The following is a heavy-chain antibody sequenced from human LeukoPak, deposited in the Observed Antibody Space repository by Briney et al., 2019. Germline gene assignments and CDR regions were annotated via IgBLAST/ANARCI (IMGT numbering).Heavy chain of an antibody. CDR3: AKDRGSSGWFFDY. CDR2: ISWNSGSI. CDR1: GFTFSSYA. J-gene: IGHJ4*02. V-gene: IGHV3-9*03. D-gene: IGHD6-19*01. Sequence: GGSLRLSCAASGFTFSSYAMHWVRQAPGKGLEWVSGISWNSGSIGYADSVKGRFTISRDNAKNSLYLQMNSVRAEDMALYYCAKDRGSSGWFFDYWGQGTLVTVSS.